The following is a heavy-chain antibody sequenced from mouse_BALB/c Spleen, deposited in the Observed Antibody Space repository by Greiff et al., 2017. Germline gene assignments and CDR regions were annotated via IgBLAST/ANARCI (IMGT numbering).Heavy chain of an antibody. Sequence: EVQRVESGPELVKPGASVKMSCKASGYTFTSYVMHWVKQKPGQGLEWIGYIKPYNDGNKYNDKFKGKATLTQDKSSSTAYMELSSMTSEDSAVYYCALGYAMDYWGQGTSVTVSS. CDR1: GYTFTSYV. D-gene: IGHD3-3*01. CDR3: ALGYAMDY. CDR2: IKPYNDGN. J-gene: IGHJ4*01. V-gene: IGHV1-14*01.